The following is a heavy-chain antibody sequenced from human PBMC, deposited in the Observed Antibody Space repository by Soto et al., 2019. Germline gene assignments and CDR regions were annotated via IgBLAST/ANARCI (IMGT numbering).Heavy chain of an antibody. Sequence: GGSLRLSCAASGFTFSSYSMNWVRQAPGKGLEWVSSISSSSSYIYYADSVKDRFTISKDNAKNSLYLQINSLRAEDTAVYYCARDPQEYYYYSSGYYFDYWGQGTLVTVSS. D-gene: IGHD3-22*01. CDR2: ISSSSSYI. CDR3: ARDPQEYYYYSSGYYFDY. J-gene: IGHJ4*02. CDR1: GFTFSSYS. V-gene: IGHV3-21*01.